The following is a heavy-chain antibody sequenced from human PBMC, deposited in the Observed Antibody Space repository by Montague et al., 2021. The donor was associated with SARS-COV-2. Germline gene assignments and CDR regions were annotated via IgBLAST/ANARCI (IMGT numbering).Heavy chain of an antibody. D-gene: IGHD4-11*01. Sequence: SLRLSCAASGFTFSSYSMNWVRQAPGKGLEWVSSISSSSSYIYYADSVKGRFTISRDNAKNSLYLQMNSLRAEDTAVYYCARDATTLAFDIWGQGTMVTVSS. CDR2: ISSSSSYI. CDR3: ARDATTLAFDI. V-gene: IGHV3-21*01. J-gene: IGHJ3*02. CDR1: GFTFSSYS.